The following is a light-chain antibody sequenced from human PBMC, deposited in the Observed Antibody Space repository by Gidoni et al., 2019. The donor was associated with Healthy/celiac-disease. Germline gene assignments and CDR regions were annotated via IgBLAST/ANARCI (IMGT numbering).Light chain of an antibody. V-gene: IGKV1-5*01. CDR1: QSISSW. CDR2: DAS. J-gene: IGKJ2*01. Sequence: DIQMTQSPSTLSASVGDRVTITCRASQSISSWLAWYQQKPGKAPKLLIYDASSLESGVPSRFSGSGSGTKFTLTISSLQPDDFATYYCQQYNSYLTFGQXTKLQIK. CDR3: QQYNSYLT.